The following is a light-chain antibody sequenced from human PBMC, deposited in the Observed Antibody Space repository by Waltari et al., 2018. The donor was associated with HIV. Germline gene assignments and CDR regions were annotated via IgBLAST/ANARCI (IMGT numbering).Light chain of an antibody. CDR1: SSDVGGYTS. J-gene: IGLJ2*01. CDR3: SSYTSSTILA. CDR2: EVS. V-gene: IGLV2-14*01. Sequence: QSALTQPASVSGSPGQSITISCTGTSSDVGGYTSVPWYQQHPGKAPKLMIYEVSNRPSGVSDRFSGSKSGNTASLTISGLQAADEGDYYCSSYTSSTILAFGEGTKLTVL.